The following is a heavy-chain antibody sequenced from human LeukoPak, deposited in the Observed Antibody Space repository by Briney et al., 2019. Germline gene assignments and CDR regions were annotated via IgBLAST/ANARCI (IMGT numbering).Heavy chain of an antibody. CDR2: IGYAGDT. CDR3: AKGNILAGYMY. J-gene: IGHJ4*02. V-gene: IGHV3-13*04. D-gene: IGHD3-9*01. Sequence: SGGSLRLSCAASGFTFSSYDMHWVRQATGKGLEWVSAIGYAGDTKYSGSGKGRFTISRENPKNSLYLPMSSLSAGATAVYCCAKGNILAGYMYWGQGIMATVSS. CDR1: GFTFSSYD.